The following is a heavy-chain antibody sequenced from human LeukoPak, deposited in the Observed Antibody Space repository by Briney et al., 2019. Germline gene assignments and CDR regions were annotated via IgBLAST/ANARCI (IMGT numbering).Heavy chain of an antibody. J-gene: IGHJ3*02. CDR3: ARAEGAASHI. D-gene: IGHD3-16*01. CDR2: IYYSGST. V-gene: IGHV4-59*12. CDR1: GGSISSYY. Sequence: PSETLSLTCTVSGGSISSYYWSWIRQPPGKGLEWIGYIYYSGSTNYNPSLKSRVSMSLDTSKNHFSLRLTSVTAADTGVYFCARAEGAASHIWGQGTMVSVSS.